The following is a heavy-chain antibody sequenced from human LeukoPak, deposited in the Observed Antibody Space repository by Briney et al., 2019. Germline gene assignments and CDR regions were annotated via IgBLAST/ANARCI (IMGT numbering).Heavy chain of an antibody. CDR2: IYYSGST. V-gene: IGHV4-39*07. CDR3: ARGVRPGVPLKGPYYYGMDV. Sequence: PSETLPLTCTVSGGSISSSSYYWGWIRQPPGKGLEWIGSIYYSGSTYYNPSLKSRVTISVDTSKNQFSLKLSSVTAADTAVYYCARGVRPGVPLKGPYYYGMDVWGQGTTVTVSS. D-gene: IGHD2-2*01. CDR1: GGSISSSSYY. J-gene: IGHJ6*02.